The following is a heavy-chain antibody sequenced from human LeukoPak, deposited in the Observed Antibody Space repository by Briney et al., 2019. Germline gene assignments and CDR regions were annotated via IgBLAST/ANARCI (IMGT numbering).Heavy chain of an antibody. CDR2: INHSGST. Sequence: SETLSLTCAVYGGSFSGYYWSWIRQPPGKGLEWIGEINHSGSTNYNPCLKSRVTISVDTSKNQFSLKLSSVTAADTAVYYCARGDITSRFDYWGQGTLVTVSS. J-gene: IGHJ4*02. V-gene: IGHV4-34*01. CDR1: GGSFSGYY. CDR3: ARGDITSRFDY.